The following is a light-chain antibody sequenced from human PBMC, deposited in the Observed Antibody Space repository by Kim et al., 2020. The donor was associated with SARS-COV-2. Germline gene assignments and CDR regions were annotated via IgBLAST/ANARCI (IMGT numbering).Light chain of an antibody. CDR3: QQYSSSPAT. CDR1: QSVSNSS. J-gene: IGKJ1*01. Sequence: APGDRATRSCRASQSVSNSSLAWYQQKPGQAPRLLIYGASSRATGIPDRFSGSGSGTDFTLTITRLEPEDFAVYYCQQYSSSPATFGQGTKVDIK. V-gene: IGKV3-20*01. CDR2: GAS.